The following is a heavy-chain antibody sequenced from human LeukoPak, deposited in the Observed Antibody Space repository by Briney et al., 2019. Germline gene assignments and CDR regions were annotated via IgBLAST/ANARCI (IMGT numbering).Heavy chain of an antibody. CDR1: GYTLTELS. V-gene: IGHV1-24*01. Sequence: GASVKVSCKVSGYTLTELSMHWVRQAPGKGLEWMGGFDPEDGETIYAQKFQGRVTMTKDTSTDTAYMELSSLRSEDTAVYYCATGPPVVTSAENWFDPWGQGTLVTVSS. D-gene: IGHD4-23*01. CDR3: ATGPPVVTSAENWFDP. CDR2: FDPEDGET. J-gene: IGHJ5*02.